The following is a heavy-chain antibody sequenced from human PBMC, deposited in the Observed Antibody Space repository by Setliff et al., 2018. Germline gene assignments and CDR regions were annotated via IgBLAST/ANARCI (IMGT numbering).Heavy chain of an antibody. D-gene: IGHD3-10*01. J-gene: IGHJ4*02. CDR2: INPSGGLT. CDR3: AIDSVVRGFINGDSFDY. Sequence: ASVKVSCKASGYTLSKYYMHWVRQAPGQGLEWMGIINPSGGLTKYAQKFQGRVTMTEDTSSDTAYMELSSLRPEDTAVYYCAIDSVVRGFINGDSFDYWGQGTLVTVSS. CDR1: GYTLSKYY. V-gene: IGHV1-46*01.